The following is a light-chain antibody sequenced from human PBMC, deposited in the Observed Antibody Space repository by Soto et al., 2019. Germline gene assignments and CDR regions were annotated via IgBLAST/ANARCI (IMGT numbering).Light chain of an antibody. Sequence: EIVLTQSPGTLSLSPGERATLSCRASRSLSSSYVVWYQQKPGQAPRRLYYAASRRATGIPDRFSGSGSATEYTRTISRLEPEDFAVYYCQQQGTFGQGTKLEIK. J-gene: IGKJ2*01. V-gene: IGKV3-20*01. CDR1: RSLSSSY. CDR2: AAS. CDR3: QQQGT.